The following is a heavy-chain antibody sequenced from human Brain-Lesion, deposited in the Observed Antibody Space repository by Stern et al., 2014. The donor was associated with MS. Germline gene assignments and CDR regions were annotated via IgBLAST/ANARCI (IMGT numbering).Heavy chain of an antibody. Sequence: EVQLVESGGDLVQPGRSLRLSCAAFGFTFDDYAMHLVRQAPGKGLEWVAGISWNGGTIGYADSVKGRFTTSRDNAYSSLYLQMNSLRPEDTALYYCARDITGSSAYFAYWGQGTLVTVSS. J-gene: IGHJ4*02. CDR3: ARDITGSSAYFAY. D-gene: IGHD1-14*01. CDR1: GFTFDDYA. V-gene: IGHV3-9*01. CDR2: ISWNGGTI.